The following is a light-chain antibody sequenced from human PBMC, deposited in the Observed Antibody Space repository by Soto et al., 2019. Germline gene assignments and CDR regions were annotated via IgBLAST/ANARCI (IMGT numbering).Light chain of an antibody. CDR1: KLGDKY. V-gene: IGLV3-1*01. CDR2: QDS. CDR3: QAWDSSTVV. Sequence: SHELTQPPSVSVSPGQTASITCSGDKLGDKYACWYQQKPGQSPVLVIYQDSKRPSGIPERFSGSNSGNTATLTISWTQAMDEADYYCQAWDSSTVVFGGGTKVTVL. J-gene: IGLJ2*01.